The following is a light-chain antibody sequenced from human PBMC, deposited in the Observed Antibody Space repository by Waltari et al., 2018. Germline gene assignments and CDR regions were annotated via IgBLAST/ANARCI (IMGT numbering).Light chain of an antibody. J-gene: IGKJ1*01. Sequence: EIVLTQSPGTLSLSPGERATLPCRASQRVSRYLAWYQQKPGQAPRLLIYDASTRATGIPDRFSGSGSGTDFSLTISRLEPEDFAVYYCQKYGRLPATFGQGTKVEIK. CDR1: QRVSRY. CDR2: DAS. V-gene: IGKV3-20*01. CDR3: QKYGRLPAT.